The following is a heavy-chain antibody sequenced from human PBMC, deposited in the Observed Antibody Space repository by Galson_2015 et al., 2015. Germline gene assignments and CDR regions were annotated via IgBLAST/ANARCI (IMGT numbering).Heavy chain of an antibody. J-gene: IGHJ4*02. CDR3: AKDRATMVRGGGAFDF. CDR1: GFTFGNYA. CDR2: IRWYRGSI. V-gene: IGHV3-9*01. Sequence: SLRLADAAAGFTFGNYAMHRVRRAPQTGLEWGSGIRWYRGSIAYADSLKGRFTISRDNAKNSLYLQMNSLRAEDTALYYCAKDRATMVRGGGAFDFWGQGTLVTVSS. D-gene: IGHD3-10*01.